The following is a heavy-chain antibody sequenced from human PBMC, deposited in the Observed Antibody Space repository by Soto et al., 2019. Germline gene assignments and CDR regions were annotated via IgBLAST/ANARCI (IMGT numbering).Heavy chain of an antibody. D-gene: IGHD6-13*01. Sequence: QVQLQESGPGLVKPSGTLSLTCAVSGVSISSHDWWTWVRQPPGKGLECIGESHQSGNTNYNSSLESRVTISVDKSKNQFSLKLSSVTVADTAVYYCATRDNSRFYWGQGTLVTVSS. CDR3: ATRDNSRFY. V-gene: IGHV4-4*02. CDR2: SHQSGNT. J-gene: IGHJ4*02. CDR1: GVSISSHDW.